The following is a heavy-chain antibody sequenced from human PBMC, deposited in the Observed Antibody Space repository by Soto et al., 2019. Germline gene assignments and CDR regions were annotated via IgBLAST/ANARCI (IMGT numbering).Heavy chain of an antibody. CDR2: ISAYNGNT. CDR1: GYTFMNYA. Sequence: QVQLVQSGAEVTRPGASVKVSCETSGYTFMNYAISWVRQAPGQGLEWMGWISAYNGNTVYAQQLQGRVTMTTDTSTSTAYMELRSLRSDDTAVYYCVREAGSGSYYPMDYWGQGTLVTVSS. CDR3: VREAGSGSYYPMDY. V-gene: IGHV1-18*01. J-gene: IGHJ4*02. D-gene: IGHD3-10*01.